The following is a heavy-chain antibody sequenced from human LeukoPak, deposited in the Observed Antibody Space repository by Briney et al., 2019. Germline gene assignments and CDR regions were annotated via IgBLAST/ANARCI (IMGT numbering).Heavy chain of an antibody. CDR1: GGTFSSYA. D-gene: IGHD2-2*01. CDR3: ARDANYCSSTSCYPTIIDY. V-gene: IGHV1-69*13. Sequence: SVKVSCKASGGTFSSYAISWVRQAPGQGLEWMGGIIPIFGTANYAQKFQGRVTITADESTSTAYMELSSLRSEDTAVYYCARDANYCSSTSCYPTIIDYWGQGTLVTVSS. CDR2: IIPIFGTA. J-gene: IGHJ4*02.